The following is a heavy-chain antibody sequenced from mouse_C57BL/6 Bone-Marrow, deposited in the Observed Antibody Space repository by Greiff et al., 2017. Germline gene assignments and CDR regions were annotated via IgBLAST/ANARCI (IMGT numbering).Heavy chain of an antibody. Sequence: VQLQQSGPELVKPGASVKISCKASGYAFSSSWMNWVKQRPGKGLEWIGRIYPGDGDTNYNGKFKGKATLTADKSSSAAYMQLSSLTSEDSAVSFCARETTVEYYFDYWGQGTTLTVSS. CDR1: GYAFSSSW. CDR2: IYPGDGDT. D-gene: IGHD1-1*01. J-gene: IGHJ2*01. CDR3: ARETTVEYYFDY. V-gene: IGHV1-82*01.